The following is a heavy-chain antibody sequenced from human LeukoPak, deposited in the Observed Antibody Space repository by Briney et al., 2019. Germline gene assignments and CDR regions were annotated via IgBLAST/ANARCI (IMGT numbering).Heavy chain of an antibody. CDR2: ISAYNGNT. CDR1: GYTFTSYG. J-gene: IGHJ4*02. V-gene: IGHV1-18*01. D-gene: IGHD1-20*01. Sequence: ASVKVSCKASGYTFTSYGISWVRQAPGQGLESRGWISAYNGNTNYAQKLQGRVTMTTDTSTSTAHMELRSLRSDDTAVYYCARCNWNDVVYFDYWGQGTLVTVSS. CDR3: ARCNWNDVVYFDY.